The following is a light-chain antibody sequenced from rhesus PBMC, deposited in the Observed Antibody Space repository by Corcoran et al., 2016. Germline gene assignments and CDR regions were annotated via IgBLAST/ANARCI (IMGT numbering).Light chain of an antibody. V-gene: IGKV1-22*01. Sequence: DIQMTQSPSSLSASVGDTVTITCRASRGISSWLAWYQQKPGKAPQLLFYKACSLQSGVPSRFSGGGSGTDFTLPSSSLQSEDFATYYCQQYSSRPYSFVQGTKVEIK. CDR1: RGISSW. J-gene: IGKJ2*01. CDR2: KAC. CDR3: QQYSSRPYS.